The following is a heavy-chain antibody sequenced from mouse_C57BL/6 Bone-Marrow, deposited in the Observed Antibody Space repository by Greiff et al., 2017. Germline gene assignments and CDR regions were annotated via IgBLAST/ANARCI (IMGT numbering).Heavy chain of an antibody. Sequence: EVQLQQSGAELVRPGASVKLSCTASGFNIKDYYMHWVKQRPEQGLEWIGRIDPEDGDTEYAPKFQGKATMTADTSSNTAYLQLSSLTSEDTAVYYCTSYYYGRSLFAYWGQGTLVTVSA. D-gene: IGHD1-1*01. J-gene: IGHJ3*01. CDR1: GFNIKDYY. V-gene: IGHV14-1*01. CDR3: TSYYYGRSLFAY. CDR2: IDPEDGDT.